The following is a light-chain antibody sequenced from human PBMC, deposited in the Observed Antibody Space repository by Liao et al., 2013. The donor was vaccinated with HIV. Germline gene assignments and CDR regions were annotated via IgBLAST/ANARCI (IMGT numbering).Light chain of an antibody. Sequence: SYELTQPPSVSVSPGQTASITCSGDKLGDKYACWYQQKPGQSPVLVIYQDRKRPSGIPERFSGSNSGNTATLTISGTQAMDEADYYCQAWDTSTHVFGTGTKVTVL. CDR1: KLGDKY. V-gene: IGLV3-1*01. CDR3: QAWDTSTHV. J-gene: IGLJ1*01. CDR2: QDR.